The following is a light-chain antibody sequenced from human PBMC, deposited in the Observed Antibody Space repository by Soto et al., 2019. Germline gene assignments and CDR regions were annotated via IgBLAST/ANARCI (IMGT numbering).Light chain of an antibody. V-gene: IGLV1-44*01. CDR2: IDD. CDR1: TSNIAGNT. J-gene: IGLJ7*01. CDR3: ATWDDSLNAAV. Sequence: QSVLTQAPSLSGTPGQRGTLSCSGSTSNIAGNTVHWYQHLPETAPKLLIYIDDQRPSGVPDRFSGSKSGTSASLAISGLQSEDEADYYCATWDDSLNAAVFGGGTQLTVL.